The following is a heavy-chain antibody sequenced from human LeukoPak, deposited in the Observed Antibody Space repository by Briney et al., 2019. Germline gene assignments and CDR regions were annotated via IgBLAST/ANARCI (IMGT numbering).Heavy chain of an antibody. CDR1: AHPFTGYY. J-gene: IGHJ5*02. CDR3: ARSGKYNWFDR. Sequence: ASVKVSCKASAHPFTGYYIHWVRHDPGQGLEWMGWINPKSGGTNYARKFQGRVIMTRDTSINTAHMELSGLRSDDTAMYYCARSGKYNWFDRWGQGTLVTVSS. CDR2: INPKSGGT. V-gene: IGHV1-2*02.